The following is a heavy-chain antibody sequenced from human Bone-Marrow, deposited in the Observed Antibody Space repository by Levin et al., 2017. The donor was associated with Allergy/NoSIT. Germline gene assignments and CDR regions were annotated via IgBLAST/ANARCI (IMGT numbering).Heavy chain of an antibody. CDR1: GYTFTSYH. CDR2: INPSDDST. D-gene: IGHD1-26*01. CDR3: ARDLSGTWNFDY. V-gene: IGHV1-46*01. Sequence: VASVKVSCKAAGYTFTSYHMHWVRQAPGLGFEWMGIINPSDDSTTYAQNFQGRVTMTRDTATSTVYMELSSLRDEDMAVYYCARDLSGTWNFDYWGQGTLVTVSS. J-gene: IGHJ4*02.